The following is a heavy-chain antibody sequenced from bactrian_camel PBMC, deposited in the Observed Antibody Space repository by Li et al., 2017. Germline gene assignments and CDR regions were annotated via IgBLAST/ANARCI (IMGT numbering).Heavy chain of an antibody. J-gene: IGHJ7*01. Sequence: VQLVESGGGLVQPGGSLRVSCAASGFTFSQYYMSWVRQAPGKGLEWVSSIYSAYAGGSGMTYYSNSVKGRFTISRDKDNNALALQLNGLKDEDTAMYYCAKEGVVPGIYGMEYWGKGTQVTVS. D-gene: IGHD7*01. CDR1: GFTFSQYY. CDR2: IYSAYAGGSGMT. V-gene: IGHV3-2*01.